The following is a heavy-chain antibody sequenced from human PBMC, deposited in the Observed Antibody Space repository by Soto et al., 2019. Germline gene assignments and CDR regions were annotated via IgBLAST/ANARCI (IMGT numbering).Heavy chain of an antibody. Sequence: GESLKISCQGSGYTFTNHWITWVRQMPGKGLEWMGRINPSESHTNYSPSFQGHVTMSVDKSISTAYLQWSSLKASDTAMYYCARNASYYVSSGYFGNYWGQGTLVTVSS. V-gene: IGHV5-10-1*01. CDR1: GYTFTNHW. CDR3: ARNASYYVSSGYFGNY. CDR2: INPSESHT. D-gene: IGHD3-22*01. J-gene: IGHJ4*02.